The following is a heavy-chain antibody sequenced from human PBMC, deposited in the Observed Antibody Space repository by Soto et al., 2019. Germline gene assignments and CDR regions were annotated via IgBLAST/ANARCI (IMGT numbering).Heavy chain of an antibody. CDR1: GYTFTSYG. J-gene: IGHJ4*02. CDR3: ARGGSTVTTFDY. CDR2: ISAYNGNT. D-gene: IGHD4-17*01. V-gene: IGHV1-18*01. Sequence: QVQLVQSGAEVQKPGASVKVSCKASGYTFTSYGISWVRQAPGQGLEWMGRISAYNGNTNYAQKLQDRVTMTTDTSTRIAYMELRSLRSDDTAVYFCARGGSTVTTFDYWGQGTLVTVSS.